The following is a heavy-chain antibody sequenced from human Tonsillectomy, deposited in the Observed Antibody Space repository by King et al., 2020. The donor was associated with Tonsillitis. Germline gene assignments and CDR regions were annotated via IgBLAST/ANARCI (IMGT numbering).Heavy chain of an antibody. D-gene: IGHD3-22*01. J-gene: IGHJ1*01. Sequence: QLQESGPGLVKPSETLSLTCTVSGGSISSSSYYWGWIRQPPGKGLEWIGSIYYSGSTYYNPSLESRVTISVDTSKNQFSLKLSSVTAADTAVYYCARSYYYDSSGYSPTAEYFQHWGQGTLVTVSS. CDR3: ARSYYYDSSGYSPTAEYFQH. CDR2: IYYSGST. V-gene: IGHV4-39*07. CDR1: GGSISSSSYY.